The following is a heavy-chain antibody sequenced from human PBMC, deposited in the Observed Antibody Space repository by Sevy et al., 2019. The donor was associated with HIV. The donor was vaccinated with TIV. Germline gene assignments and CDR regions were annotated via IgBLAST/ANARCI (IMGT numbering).Heavy chain of an antibody. Sequence: ASVKVSCKASDYTFSTQGFNWVRQAPGQGLEWMGWISAYNGNTKYAQKFQGRVTMTRNTSISTAYMELSSLRSEDTAVYYCARGHTSPYSSGWFDAFDIWGQGTMVTVSS. D-gene: IGHD6-19*01. J-gene: IGHJ3*02. V-gene: IGHV1-18*01. CDR2: ISAYNGNT. CDR1: DYTFSTQG. CDR3: ARGHTSPYSSGWFDAFDI.